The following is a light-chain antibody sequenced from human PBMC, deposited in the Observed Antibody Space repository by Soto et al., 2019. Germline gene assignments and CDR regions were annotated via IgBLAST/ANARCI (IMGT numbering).Light chain of an antibody. CDR1: HYIGNF. J-gene: IGKJ4*01. Sequence: IVLTQSPVTLYLSPGERVTLSCRASHYIGNFVAWYQQKLGQAPRLLISDASNRATGIPASFSGSGSGTHFTLTISSREPEDFAVYYCQQRSDWPLTFGGGTRLEI. CDR3: QQRSDWPLT. V-gene: IGKV3-11*01. CDR2: DAS.